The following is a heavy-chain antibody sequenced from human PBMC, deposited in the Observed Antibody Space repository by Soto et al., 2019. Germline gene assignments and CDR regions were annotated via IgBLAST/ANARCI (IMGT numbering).Heavy chain of an antibody. CDR1: GGSISSSSYY. D-gene: IGHD6-19*01. V-gene: IGHV4-39*01. Sequence: SETLSLTCTVSGGSISSSSYYWGWIRQPPGKGLEWIGSIYYSGSTYYNPSLKSRVTISVDTSKNQFSLKLSSVTAADTAVYYCERHGIAVEIYYWGQGTLVTVSS. CDR3: ERHGIAVEIYY. CDR2: IYYSGST. J-gene: IGHJ4*02.